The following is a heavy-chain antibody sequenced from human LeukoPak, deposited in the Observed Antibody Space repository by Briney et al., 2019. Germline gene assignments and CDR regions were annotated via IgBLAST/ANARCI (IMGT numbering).Heavy chain of an antibody. CDR1: GFTFSSYA. Sequence: GGSLRLSCAASGFTFSSYAMRWVRQAPGKGLEWVAVISYDGSNKYYADSVKGRFTISRDNSKNTLYLQMNSLRAEDTAVYYCAKPLGQYSSSWTDYWGQGTLVTVSS. J-gene: IGHJ4*02. CDR2: ISYDGSNK. V-gene: IGHV3-30*04. D-gene: IGHD6-13*01. CDR3: AKPLGQYSSSWTDY.